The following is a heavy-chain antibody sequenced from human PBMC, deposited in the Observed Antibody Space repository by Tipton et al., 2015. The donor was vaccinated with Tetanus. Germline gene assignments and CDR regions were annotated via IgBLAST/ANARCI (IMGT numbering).Heavy chain of an antibody. CDR3: ARLGVGATTFWFDP. J-gene: IGHJ5*02. Sequence: TLSLTCTVSGGSNSSSSYYWGWIRQPPGKGLEWIGSIYYSGSTYYNPSLKSRVTISVDTSKNQFSLKLSSVTAADTAVYYCARLGVGATTFWFDPWGQGTLVTVSS. V-gene: IGHV4-39*01. CDR2: IYYSGST. CDR1: GGSNSSSSYY. D-gene: IGHD1-26*01.